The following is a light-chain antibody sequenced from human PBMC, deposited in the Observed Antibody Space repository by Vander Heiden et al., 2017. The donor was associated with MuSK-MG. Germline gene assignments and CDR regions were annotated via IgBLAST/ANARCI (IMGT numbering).Light chain of an antibody. J-gene: IGLJ3*02. CDR2: RDT. V-gene: IGLV3-9*01. CDR1: NIGSKN. Sequence: SSELTQPLSVSVALGQTAMITCGRDNIGSKNVHWYQQRPGQAPVLVIYRDTSRPSGIPERFSGSNSGTTATLTISGAQDGDEADYFCQVWDSSTVVFGGGTRLTVL. CDR3: QVWDSSTVV.